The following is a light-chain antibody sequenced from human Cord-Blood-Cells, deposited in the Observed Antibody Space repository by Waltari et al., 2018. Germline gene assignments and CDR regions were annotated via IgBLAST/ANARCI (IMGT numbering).Light chain of an antibody. CDR2: RKN. J-gene: IGLJ2*01. CDR3: AAWDDSLSGVV. V-gene: IGLV1-47*01. Sequence: QSVLTQPPSASGPPGQRVTISCSGSSSNLGSNYVYWYQQLPGPAPNLLIYRKNQRRSGVPDRFPGSKSGTSASMAISVLRSEDEAEYYCAAWDDSLSGVVFGGGTKLTVL. CDR1: SSNLGSNY.